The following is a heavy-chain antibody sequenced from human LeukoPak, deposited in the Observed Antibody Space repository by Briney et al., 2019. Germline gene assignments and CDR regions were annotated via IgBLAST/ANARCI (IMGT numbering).Heavy chain of an antibody. CDR2: INPSGAGT. CDR1: GYTFTSYA. J-gene: IGHJ5*02. CDR3: VRESRAAGFDP. Sequence: ASVKVSCKASGYTFTSYAMHWVRQAPGQGLERMGIINPSGAGTSYAQKFQGRVTMTRDTSTSTVYMELSSLRSDDTAVYYCVRESRAAGFDPWGQGTLVTVSS. V-gene: IGHV1-46*01. D-gene: IGHD6-13*01.